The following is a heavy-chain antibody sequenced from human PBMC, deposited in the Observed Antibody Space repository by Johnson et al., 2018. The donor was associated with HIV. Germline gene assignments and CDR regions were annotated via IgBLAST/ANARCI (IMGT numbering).Heavy chain of an antibody. CDR1: GFTVSSNY. D-gene: IGHD6-13*01. CDR2: ISWNSGSI. Sequence: VQLVESGGGLVQPWGSLRLSCAASGFTVSSNYMSWVRQAPGKGLEWVSGISWNSGSIGYADSVKGRFTISRDNAKNSLYLQMNSLRAEDTALYYCAKEGAAVIHFDIWGQGTMVTVSS. V-gene: IGHV3-9*01. J-gene: IGHJ3*02. CDR3: AKEGAAVIHFDI.